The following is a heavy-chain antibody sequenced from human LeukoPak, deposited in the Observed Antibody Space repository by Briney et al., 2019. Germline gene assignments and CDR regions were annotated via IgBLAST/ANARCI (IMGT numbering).Heavy chain of an antibody. V-gene: IGHV3-30-3*01. D-gene: IGHD5-24*01. CDR2: ISFDGSNK. CDR1: GFTFSSYA. Sequence: GRSLRLSCAASGFTFSSYAMHWVRQAPGKGLEWVAAISFDGSNKFQADSVTGRFTVSRDNSKNTLYLQMNSLIAEDTTVYYCAKDDRRWLHQLGNFDYWGQGTLVTVSP. CDR3: AKDDRRWLHQLGNFDY. J-gene: IGHJ4*02.